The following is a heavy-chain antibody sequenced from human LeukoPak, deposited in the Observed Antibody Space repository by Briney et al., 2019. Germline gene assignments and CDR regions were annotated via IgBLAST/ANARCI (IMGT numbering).Heavy chain of an antibody. D-gene: IGHD6-19*01. Sequence: NPSETLSLTCTVSGGSISGYYWSWIRQPPGKGLEWIGYIYYSGSTNYNPSLKSRVTISVDTSKNQFSLKLSSVTAADTAVYYCARPSLGYSSGADAFDIWGQGTMVTVSS. CDR1: GGSISGYY. CDR2: IYYSGST. CDR3: ARPSLGYSSGADAFDI. V-gene: IGHV4-59*01. J-gene: IGHJ3*02.